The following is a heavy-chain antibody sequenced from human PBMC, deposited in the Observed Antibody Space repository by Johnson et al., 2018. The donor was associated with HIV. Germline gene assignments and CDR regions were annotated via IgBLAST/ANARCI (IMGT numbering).Heavy chain of an antibody. CDR1: GFTFSSYA. CDR3: ATSQLALPPGVFDI. Sequence: QVQLVESGGGVVQPGRSLRLSCAASGFTFSSYAMHWVHQAPGKGLAWVAVISYDGSNKYYADSVKGRFTISRDNSKNTLYLQMNSLRAEDTAVYYCATSQLALPPGVFDIWGQGTMVTVSS. V-gene: IGHV3-30*04. CDR2: ISYDGSNK. J-gene: IGHJ3*02. D-gene: IGHD6-6*01.